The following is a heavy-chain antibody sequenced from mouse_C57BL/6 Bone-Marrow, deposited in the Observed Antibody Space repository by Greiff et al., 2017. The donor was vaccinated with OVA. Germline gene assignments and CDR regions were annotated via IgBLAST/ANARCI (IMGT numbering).Heavy chain of an antibody. Sequence: VQLQQSGPELVKPGASVKIPCKASGYTFTDYNMDWVKQSHGKSLEWIGDINPNNGGTIYNQKFKGKATLTVDKSSSTAYMELRSLTSEDSAVEYCARMTTFHYYAMDYWGQGTSVTVSS. CDR3: ARMTTFHYYAMDY. CDR1: GYTFTDYN. V-gene: IGHV1-18*01. D-gene: IGHD2-13*01. J-gene: IGHJ4*01. CDR2: INPNNGGT.